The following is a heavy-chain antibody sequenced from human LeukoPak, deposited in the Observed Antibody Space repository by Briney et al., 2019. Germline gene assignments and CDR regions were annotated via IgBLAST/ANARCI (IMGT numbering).Heavy chain of an antibody. D-gene: IGHD3-10*01. J-gene: IGHJ4*02. V-gene: IGHV4-38-2*02. Sequence: PSETLSLTCTVSGYSISSGYYWGWIRQPPGKGLEWIGSIYHSGSTYYNPSLKSRVTISVDTSKNQFSLKLSSVTAADTAVYYCARDRSGTMVRGVLSPFDYWGQGTLVTVSS. CDR1: GYSISSGYY. CDR3: ARDRSGTMVRGVLSPFDY. CDR2: IYHSGST.